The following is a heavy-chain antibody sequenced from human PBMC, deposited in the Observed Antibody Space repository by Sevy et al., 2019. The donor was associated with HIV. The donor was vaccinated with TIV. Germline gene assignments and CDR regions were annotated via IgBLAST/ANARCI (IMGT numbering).Heavy chain of an antibody. CDR1: GFTFTNAW. CDR2: IKSKGGGGTI. V-gene: IGHV3-15*07. J-gene: IGHJ6*02. D-gene: IGHD1-26*01. Sequence: GGSLRLSCAASGFTFTNAWMNWVRQAPGKVLEWVGRIKSKGGGGTIDYAAPVKGRFSISRDDSKNTLYLRMNSLKIEDTALYYCTWDHDYYYGMNVWGQGTTVTVSS. CDR3: TWDHDYYYGMNV.